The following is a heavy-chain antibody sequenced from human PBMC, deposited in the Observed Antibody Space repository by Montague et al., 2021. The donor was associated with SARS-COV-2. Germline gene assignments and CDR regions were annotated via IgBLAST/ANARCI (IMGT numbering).Heavy chain of an antibody. CDR2: IHYSGST. CDR1: GGSISSSSYY. J-gene: IGHJ6*02. CDR3: ARRVTGTTVHYYYYGMDV. V-gene: IGHV4-39*01. Sequence: SETLSLTCTVSGGSISSSSYYWGWIRQPPGKGLEWIGSIHYSGSTYYNPSLKSRVTISVDTSKNQFSLKLSSVTAADTAVYYCARRVTGTTVHYYYYGMDVWGQGTTVTVSS. D-gene: IGHD1-20*01.